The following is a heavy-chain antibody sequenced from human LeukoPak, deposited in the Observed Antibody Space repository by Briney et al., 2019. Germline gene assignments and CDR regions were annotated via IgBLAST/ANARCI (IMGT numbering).Heavy chain of an antibody. CDR3: ARDCLTMVRGVVVTSYYYYMDV. Sequence: GGSLRLSCAASGFTFSGYSMNWVRQAPGKGLEWVSYISSSSSTIYYADSVKGRFTISRDNAKNSLYLQMNSLRAEDTAVYHCARDCLTMVRGVVVTSYYYYMDVWGKGTTVTVSS. D-gene: IGHD3-10*01. V-gene: IGHV3-48*01. CDR2: ISSSSSTI. J-gene: IGHJ6*03. CDR1: GFTFSGYS.